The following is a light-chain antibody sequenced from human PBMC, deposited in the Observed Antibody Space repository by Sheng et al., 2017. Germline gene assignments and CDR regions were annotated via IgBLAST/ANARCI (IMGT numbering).Light chain of an antibody. CDR2: DVT. Sequence: QSVLTQPPSVSAAPGQKVNISCSGSSSNIGKNYVSWYQHHPDRAPNLIIYDVTKRPSGVSDRFSGSKSGNTASLTISGLQADDEADYYCSSYTTSSTQVFGGGTKLTVL. V-gene: IGLV2-14*03. CDR3: SSYTTSSTQV. J-gene: IGLJ2*01. CDR1: SSNIGKNY.